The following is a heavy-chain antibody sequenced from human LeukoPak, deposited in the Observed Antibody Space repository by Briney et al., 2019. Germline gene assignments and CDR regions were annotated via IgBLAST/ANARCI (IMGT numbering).Heavy chain of an antibody. CDR3: ASLLNYYDSSGYSYYYYMDV. CDR2: IYTSGST. J-gene: IGHJ6*03. V-gene: IGHV4-61*02. D-gene: IGHD3-22*01. CDR1: GGSISSGSYY. Sequence: PSETLSLTCTVSGGSISSGSYYWSWTRQPAGKGLEWIGRIYTSGSTNYNPSLKSRVTISVDTSKNQFSLKLSSVTAADTAVYYRASLLNYYDSSGYSYYYYMDVWGKGTTVTVSS.